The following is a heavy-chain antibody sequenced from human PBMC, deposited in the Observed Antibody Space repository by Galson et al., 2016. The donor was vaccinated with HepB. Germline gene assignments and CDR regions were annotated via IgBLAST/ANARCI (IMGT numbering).Heavy chain of an antibody. CDR2: INAGNGNT. CDR1: GYTFTNYA. CDR3: ARDYVVPATTPDGFDY. Sequence: SGYTFTNYAMHWVRQAPGQRLEWMGWINAGNGNTKYSQKFQGRVTITRDTSASTAYMELSSLRPEDTAVYYCARDYVVPATTPDGFDYWGQGTLVTVSS. D-gene: IGHD2-2*01. J-gene: IGHJ4*02. V-gene: IGHV1-3*01.